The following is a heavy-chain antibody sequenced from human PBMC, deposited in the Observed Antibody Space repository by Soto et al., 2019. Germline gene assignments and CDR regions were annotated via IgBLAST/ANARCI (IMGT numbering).Heavy chain of an antibody. V-gene: IGHV3-9*01. Sequence: GGSLRLSCAASGFTFDDYAMHWVRQAPGKGLEWVSGISWNSGSIGYADSVKGRFTISRDNAKNSLYLQMNSLRAEDTALYYCAKDKGEGGYCSSTSCLGRSKRHPVYYMDVWGKGTTVTVSS. CDR2: ISWNSGSI. J-gene: IGHJ6*03. CDR1: GFTFDDYA. D-gene: IGHD2-2*01. CDR3: AKDKGEGGYCSSTSCLGRSKRHPVYYMDV.